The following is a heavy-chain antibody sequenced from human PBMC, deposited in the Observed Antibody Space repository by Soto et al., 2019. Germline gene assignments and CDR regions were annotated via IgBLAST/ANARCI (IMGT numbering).Heavy chain of an antibody. J-gene: IGHJ5*02. D-gene: IGHD5-18*01. CDR3: ARDRKYSHGPTTDDWFER. Sequence: SEPLSLTCTVSGGAISSGGYYWSWIRHHPGKGLEWIGYIYYSVSTYYNPSLKSRVTISVDTSKNDFSLKLSSVTAADTAVYYCARDRKYSHGPTTDDWFERWGQSRLPNDSS. CDR1: GGAISSGGYY. V-gene: IGHV4-31*03. CDR2: IYYSVST.